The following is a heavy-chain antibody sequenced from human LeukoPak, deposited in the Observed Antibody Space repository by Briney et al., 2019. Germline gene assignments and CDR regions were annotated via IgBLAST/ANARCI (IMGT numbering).Heavy chain of an antibody. CDR3: AKQGCSSTSCYSESDYLDY. J-gene: IGHJ4*02. D-gene: IGHD2-2*01. V-gene: IGHV3-9*01. Sequence: GRSLRVSCAASGFTFDDYAMHWVRQAPGKGLEWVSGISWNSGSIGYADSVKGRFTISRDNAKNSLYLQMNSLRAEDTALYYCAKQGCSSTSCYSESDYLDYWGQGTLVTVSS. CDR1: GFTFDDYA. CDR2: ISWNSGSI.